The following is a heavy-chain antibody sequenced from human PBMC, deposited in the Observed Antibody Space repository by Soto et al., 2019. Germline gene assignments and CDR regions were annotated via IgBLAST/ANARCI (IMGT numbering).Heavy chain of an antibody. D-gene: IGHD6-6*01. CDR1: GDSVSSNSAA. CDR2: TYYRSKWYN. Sequence: KQSQTLSLTCAISGDSVSSNSAAWNWIRQSPSRGLEWLGRTYYRSKWYNDYAVSVKSRITINPDTSKNQFSLQLNSVTPEDTAVYYCARGRGFEYSSSSRWFDPWGQGTLVTVSS. CDR3: ARGRGFEYSSSSRWFDP. J-gene: IGHJ5*02. V-gene: IGHV6-1*01.